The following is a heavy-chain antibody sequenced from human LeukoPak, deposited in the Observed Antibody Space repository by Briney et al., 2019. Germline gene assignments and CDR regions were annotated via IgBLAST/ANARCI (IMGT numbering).Heavy chain of an antibody. J-gene: IGHJ5*02. CDR1: GGSLSGGFT. D-gene: IGHD4-23*01. V-gene: IGHV4-30-2*01. CDR3: ARGDYGGLGA. Sequence: KASETLSLTCAVSGGSLSGGFTWSWIRQPLGKGLEGIGFIYHSGSTYYNPSLKSRVTISIDTSKNQVSLNLTSVTAADTAMYFCARGDYGGLGAWGQGILVTVSS. CDR2: IYHSGST.